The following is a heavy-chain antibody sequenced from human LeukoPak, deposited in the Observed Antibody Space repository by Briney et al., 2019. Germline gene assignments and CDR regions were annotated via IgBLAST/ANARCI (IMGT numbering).Heavy chain of an antibody. V-gene: IGHV1-2*06. D-gene: IGHD2-15*01. Sequence: GASVKVSCKASGYTFTGYYMHWVRQAPGQGLEWMGRINPNSGGTNYAQKFQGRVTMTRDTSISTAYMELSRLRSDDTAVYYCASSPYCSGGSCSLDYWGQGTLVTVSS. J-gene: IGHJ4*02. CDR3: ASSPYCSGGSCSLDY. CDR2: INPNSGGT. CDR1: GYTFTGYY.